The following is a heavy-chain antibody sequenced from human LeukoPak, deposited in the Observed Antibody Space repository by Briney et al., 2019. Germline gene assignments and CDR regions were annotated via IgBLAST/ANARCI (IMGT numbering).Heavy chain of an antibody. J-gene: IGHJ4*02. V-gene: IGHV6-1*01. CDR2: TYYRSKWSN. CDR1: GDSVSSKSAA. D-gene: IGHD2-15*01. CDR3: ARSRAATFDY. Sequence: SQTLSLTCAISGDSVSSKSAAWNWIRQCPSRGLEWVGRTYYRSKWSNDYAASVKGRITVNPDTSKNQFSLQLSSVTPEDTAVYYCARSRAATFDYWGQGTLVTVSS.